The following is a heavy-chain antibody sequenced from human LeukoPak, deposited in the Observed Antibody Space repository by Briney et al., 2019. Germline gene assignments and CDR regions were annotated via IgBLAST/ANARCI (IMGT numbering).Heavy chain of an antibody. D-gene: IGHD5-12*01. CDR1: AFTFSRYA. CDR2: ISASGGST. V-gene: IGHV3-23*01. Sequence: GGSLRLSCSASAFTFSRYAMSWVRQAPGKGLEWVSTISASGGSTYYTDSVEGRFTISSDNSKNTLFLQMNSLRAEDTAVYHCARGGYDLTYYYGMDVWGQGTTVTVSS. CDR3: ARGGYDLTYYYGMDV. J-gene: IGHJ6*02.